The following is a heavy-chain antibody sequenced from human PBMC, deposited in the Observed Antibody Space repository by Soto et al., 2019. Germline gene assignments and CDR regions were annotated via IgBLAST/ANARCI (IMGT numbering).Heavy chain of an antibody. V-gene: IGHV3-23*01. D-gene: IGHD6-19*01. CDR1: SFTFSIYA. CDR3: AKAWAGSGWRDAFDI. CDR2: ISGSGVST. Sequence: LXRSFASSSFTFSIYAMSWVLQAPGKGLEWVSAISGSGVSTYYADSVKGRFTISRDNSKNTLYLQMNRLRAEDTAVYYCAKAWAGSGWRDAFDIWGQGIMVTVSS. J-gene: IGHJ3*02.